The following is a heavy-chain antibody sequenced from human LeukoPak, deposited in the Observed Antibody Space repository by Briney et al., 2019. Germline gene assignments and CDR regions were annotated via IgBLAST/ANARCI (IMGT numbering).Heavy chain of an antibody. CDR2: ITPIFGTA. D-gene: IGHD2-21*02. V-gene: IGHV1-69*13. CDR3: ARDLLAYCGGDCYNVD. CDR1: GGTFSSYA. J-gene: IGHJ4*02. Sequence: SVKVSCKASGGTFSSYAISWVRQAPGQGLEWMGGITPIFGTANYAQKFQGRVTITADESTSTAYMELSSLRSEDTAVYYCARDLLAYCGGDCYNVDWGQGTLVTVSS.